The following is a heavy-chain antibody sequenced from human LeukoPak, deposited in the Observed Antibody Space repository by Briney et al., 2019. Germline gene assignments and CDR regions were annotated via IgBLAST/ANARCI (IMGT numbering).Heavy chain of an antibody. V-gene: IGHV3-30*02. J-gene: IGHJ4*02. Sequence: QPGGSLRLSCAASGFTFSSYGMHWVRQAPGKGLEWVAFIRYDGSNKYYADSVKGRFTISRDNSKNTLYLQMNSLRAEDKAVYYCAKTYYYDSSGYYYFDYWGQATLVTVSS. CDR1: GFTFSSYG. CDR2: IRYDGSNK. D-gene: IGHD3-22*01. CDR3: AKTYYYDSSGYYYFDY.